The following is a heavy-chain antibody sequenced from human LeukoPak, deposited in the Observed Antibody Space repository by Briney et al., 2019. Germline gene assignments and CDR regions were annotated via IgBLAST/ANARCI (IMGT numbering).Heavy chain of an antibody. CDR1: GFTFSSYE. V-gene: IGHV3-48*03. CDR3: AKDSKDYYDSSGYYPDY. D-gene: IGHD3-22*01. Sequence: GGSLRLSCAASGFTFSSYEMNWVRQAPGKGLEWVSYISSSGSTIYYADSVKGRFTISRDNAKNSLYLQMNSLRAEDTAVYYCAKDSKDYYDSSGYYPDYWGQGTLVTVSS. J-gene: IGHJ4*02. CDR2: ISSSGSTI.